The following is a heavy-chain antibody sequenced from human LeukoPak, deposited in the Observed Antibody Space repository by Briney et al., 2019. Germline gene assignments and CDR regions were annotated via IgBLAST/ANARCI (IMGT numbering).Heavy chain of an antibody. CDR3: ARDTIDYYDSSGYQYGMDV. CDR2: IKQDGSEK. J-gene: IGHJ6*02. CDR1: GFIFSSYW. Sequence: GGSLRLSCAASGFIFSSYWMSWVRQAPGKGLEWVANIKQDGSEKYYVDSVKGRFTISRDNAKNSLYLQMNSLRAEDTAVYYCARDTIDYYDSSGYQYGMDVWGQGTTVTVSS. D-gene: IGHD3-22*01. V-gene: IGHV3-7*01.